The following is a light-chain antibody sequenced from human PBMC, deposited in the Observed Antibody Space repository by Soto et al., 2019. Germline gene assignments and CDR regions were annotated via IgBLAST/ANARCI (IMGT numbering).Light chain of an antibody. CDR2: EGT. V-gene: IGLV2-23*01. CDR3: CSYAGSRTWV. J-gene: IGLJ3*02. CDR1: SSDAGTYNL. Sequence: QSALTQPASVSGPPGQSIALSCTGTSSDAGTYNLVSWYQQHPGKAPKLMIYEGTKRPSGVSNRFSGSKSGNTASLTISGLQAEDEADYYCCSYAGSRTWVFGGGTKLTVL.